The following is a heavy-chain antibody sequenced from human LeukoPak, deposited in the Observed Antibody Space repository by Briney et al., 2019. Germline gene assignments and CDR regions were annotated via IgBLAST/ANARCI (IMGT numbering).Heavy chain of an antibody. CDR2: ICEGGIST. D-gene: IGHD3-10*01. J-gene: IGHJ1*01. V-gene: IGHV3-43*01. CDR1: GLRFDVYP. Sequence: GGPVTLLCSLCGLRFDVYPKLWLPDARGEAVVGVSIICEGGISTAYAESVQGRFTVSRDNRENVLYLQMNSLTTEDIAFYYCAKDIGALIVSSECRHHWGQGTLVTVSS. CDR3: AKDIGALIVSSECRHH.